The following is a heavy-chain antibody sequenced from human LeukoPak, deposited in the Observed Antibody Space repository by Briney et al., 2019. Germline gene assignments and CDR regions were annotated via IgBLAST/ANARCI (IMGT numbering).Heavy chain of an antibody. D-gene: IGHD2-8*01. Sequence: GGSLRLSCATSGFPFSDFSMTWVRQAPGKGLEWISTTNSDGTTTYYAESVKGRFTISRGNSKNALYLQMSSLRVEDTAIYYCAKQSYARSLGEGGPGTLVTVSS. V-gene: IGHV3-23*01. CDR2: TNSDGTTT. J-gene: IGHJ4*02. CDR1: GFPFSDFS. CDR3: AKQSYARSLGE.